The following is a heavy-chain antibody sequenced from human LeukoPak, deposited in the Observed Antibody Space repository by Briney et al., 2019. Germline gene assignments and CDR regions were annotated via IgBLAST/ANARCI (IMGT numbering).Heavy chain of an antibody. D-gene: IGHD1-7*01. J-gene: IGHJ3*02. CDR1: GYTFSRYG. V-gene: IGHV1-18*01. CDR3: ARQSFIAGDNWNYVLNGDDALDI. CDR2: ITAYDGNT. Sequence: RASVKVSCKASGYTFSRYGITWVRQAPGQGLEWMGWITAYDGNTNFAQNFQARVTMTTDTSTNTAYMELRILRSDDTAVYYCARQSFIAGDNWNYVLNGDDALDIWGQGTMVTVSS.